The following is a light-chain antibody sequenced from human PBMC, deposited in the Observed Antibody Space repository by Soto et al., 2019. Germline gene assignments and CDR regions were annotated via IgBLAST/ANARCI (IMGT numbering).Light chain of an antibody. CDR2: GAS. CDR1: QSVSNN. CDR3: PQYNTGPLTT. V-gene: IGKV3D-15*01. J-gene: IGKJ5*01. Sequence: IVLKKSVGTQYLYPGESPTLSCRASQSVSNNYLAWYQQKPGQAPRLLIYGASNRATGIPDRFSGSGSGTEFTLTISSLQSEDFALYDCPQYNTGPLTTCVLGTRWRL.